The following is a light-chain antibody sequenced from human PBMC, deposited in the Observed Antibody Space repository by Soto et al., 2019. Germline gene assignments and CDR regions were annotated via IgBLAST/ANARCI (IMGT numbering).Light chain of an antibody. V-gene: IGKV3-15*01. CDR1: QDIRIH. CDR3: QPYDNWPTYT. J-gene: IGKJ2*01. CDR2: SAS. Sequence: EIVMTQSPATLSVSPGERPTLSFRASQDIRIHLAWYQETAGQAPSLVXYSASTRADGIPARFSATGSETDLTLTLDSLQSEDFAFYDCQPYDNWPTYTFGQGTRLEIK.